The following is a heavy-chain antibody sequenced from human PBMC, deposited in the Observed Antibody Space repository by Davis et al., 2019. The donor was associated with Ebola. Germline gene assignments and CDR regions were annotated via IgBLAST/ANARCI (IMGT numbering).Heavy chain of an antibody. J-gene: IGHJ3*02. D-gene: IGHD3-22*01. CDR1: GFTFSSYG. Sequence: GGSLRLSCAASGFTFSSYGLHWVRQPPGKGLEWVAVISYDGSNKYYADSVKGRFTISRDNSKNTLYLQMNSLRAEDTAVYYCAKDGRITMIVVVPGDAFDIWGQGTMVTVSS. CDR3: AKDGRITMIVVVPGDAFDI. V-gene: IGHV3-30*12. CDR2: ISYDGSNK.